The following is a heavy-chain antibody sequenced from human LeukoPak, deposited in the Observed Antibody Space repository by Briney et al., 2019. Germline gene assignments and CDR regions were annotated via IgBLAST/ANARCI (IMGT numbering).Heavy chain of an antibody. Sequence: GRSLRLSCAASGFTFSSYAMHWVRQAPGKGLEWVAVISYDGSNKCYADSVKGQFTISRDNSKNTLYLQMNSLRAEDTAVYYCAKNGITMVRGVYFDYWAREPWSPSPQ. CDR2: ISYDGSNK. D-gene: IGHD3-10*01. CDR3: AKNGITMVRGVYFDY. CDR1: GFTFSSYA. J-gene: IGHJ4*02. V-gene: IGHV3-30*18.